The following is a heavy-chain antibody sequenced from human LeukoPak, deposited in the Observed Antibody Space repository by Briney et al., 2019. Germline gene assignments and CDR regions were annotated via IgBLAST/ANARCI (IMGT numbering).Heavy chain of an antibody. CDR2: IKQDESEK. J-gene: IGHJ4*02. CDR1: GFTFSDYH. CDR3: AGGIAAALV. D-gene: IGHD6-13*01. V-gene: IGHV3-7*01. Sequence: GGSLRLSCAASGFTFSDYHMSWIRQAPGKGLEWVANIKQDESEKYYVDSVKGRFTISRDNAKNSLYLQMDSLRVEDTAVYYCAGGIAAALVWGQGTLVTVSS.